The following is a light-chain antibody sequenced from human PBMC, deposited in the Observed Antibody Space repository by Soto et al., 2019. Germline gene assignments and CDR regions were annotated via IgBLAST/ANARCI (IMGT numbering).Light chain of an antibody. J-gene: IGKJ1*01. Sequence: VMRQSPATLSVSPGERVTLSCRASESVSSNLAWYQQRPGQAPRLLIYGASNRASGIPARFSGSGSGTDFTLTISSLQPEDFASHYCQQGNIFPWTFGQATKVDIK. V-gene: IGKV3D-15*01. CDR2: GAS. CDR1: ESVSSN. CDR3: QQGNIFPWT.